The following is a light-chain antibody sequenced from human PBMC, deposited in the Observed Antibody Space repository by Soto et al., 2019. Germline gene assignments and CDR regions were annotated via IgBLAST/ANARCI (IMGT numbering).Light chain of an antibody. Sequence: IVLTQSPGTLSLSPGESATLSCRASLSVTSNYLAWYQQKPGQAPRLLIYGAYNRATDIPDRFSGSRSGTDFTLTISRLEPEDVAMYFCHQYGRSAESFGQRTKVLIK. J-gene: IGKJ1*01. CDR2: GAY. CDR3: HQYGRSAES. CDR1: LSVTSNY. V-gene: IGKV3-20*01.